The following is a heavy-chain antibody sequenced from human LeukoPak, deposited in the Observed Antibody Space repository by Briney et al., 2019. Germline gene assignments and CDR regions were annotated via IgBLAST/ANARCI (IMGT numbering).Heavy chain of an antibody. CDR1: GLTFSNSG. V-gene: IGHV3-23*01. D-gene: IGHD2-2*03. CDR3: AQGGYFAFDF. CDR2: INHSGRT. J-gene: IGHJ3*01. Sequence: GGSLRLSCTASGLTFSNSGFNWVRQAPGKGLEWVSGINHSGRTYYTDSVKSRFTISRDNSKSTLYLEMNSLRAEDTAVYEGAQGGYFAFDFWGQGTMVTVSS.